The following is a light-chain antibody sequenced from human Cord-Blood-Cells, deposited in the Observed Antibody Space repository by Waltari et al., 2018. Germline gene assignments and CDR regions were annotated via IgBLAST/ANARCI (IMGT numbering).Light chain of an antibody. CDR3: KQYNSYSRT. J-gene: IGKJ1*01. V-gene: IGKV1-5*03. CDR2: KAS. Sequence: DIQMTQSPSTLSASVGDTVTITCRASQSISSWLAWYQQKPGKAPKLLIYKASSLESGVPSRFSGSGSGTEFTLTISSLQPDDFATYYCKQYNSYSRTFGQGTKVEIK. CDR1: QSISSW.